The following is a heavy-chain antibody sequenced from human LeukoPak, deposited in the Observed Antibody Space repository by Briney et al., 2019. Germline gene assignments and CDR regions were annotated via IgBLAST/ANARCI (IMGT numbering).Heavy chain of an antibody. V-gene: IGHV4-4*07. CDR1: GGSISSYY. D-gene: IGHD2-15*01. CDR3: ASCSGGSCYSADYYYYYMDV. J-gene: IGHJ6*03. CDR2: IYTSGST. Sequence: SETLSPTCTVSGGSISSYYWSWIRQPAGKGLEWIGRIYTSGSTNYNPSLKSRVTMSVDTSKNQFSLKLSSVTAADTAVYYCASCSGGSCYSADYYYYYMDVWGKGTTVTVSS.